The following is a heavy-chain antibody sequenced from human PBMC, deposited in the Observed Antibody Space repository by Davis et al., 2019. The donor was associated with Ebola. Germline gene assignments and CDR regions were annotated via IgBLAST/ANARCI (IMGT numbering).Heavy chain of an antibody. D-gene: IGHD1-1*01. Sequence: GESLKISCAASGFTFRSFSMNWVRQAPGKGPEWVSYITSGSETSYYADSVKVRFTISRDNAKNTLYLQMNSLRAEETAVYYCARDPLSREYTNARHWFDPWGQGTLVTVSS. J-gene: IGHJ5*02. CDR2: ITSGSETS. V-gene: IGHV3-48*04. CDR1: GFTFRSFS. CDR3: ARDPLSREYTNARHWFDP.